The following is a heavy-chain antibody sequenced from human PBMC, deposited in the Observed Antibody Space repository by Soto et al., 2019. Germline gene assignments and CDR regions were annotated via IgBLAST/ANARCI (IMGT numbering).Heavy chain of an antibody. V-gene: IGHV2-26*01. J-gene: IGHJ4*02. D-gene: IGHD3-16*02. CDR2: IFSNDEK. CDR3: AGAFGGELSLDLDY. CDR1: GFSLSNARMG. Sequence: QVTLKESGPVLVKPTETLTLTCTVSGFSLSNARMGVSWIRQPPGKALEWLAHIFSNDEKSYSTSLKSRLTTSKDTHKSQVALTMTNMDPVDTATYYCAGAFGGELSLDLDYWGQGTLVTVSS.